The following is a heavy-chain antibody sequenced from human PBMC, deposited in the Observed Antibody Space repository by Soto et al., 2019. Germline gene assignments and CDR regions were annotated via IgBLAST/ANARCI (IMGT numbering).Heavy chain of an antibody. Sequence: EVPLLESGGGLVQPGGSLRLSCAASGFTFSSYAMSWVRQAPGKGLAWVSAISGGGGSTYYADSVKGRFTISRDNSKNTLYLPMNSLRAEDTAVYYCAKEGRHRGGGYFDFWGQGTLVTVSS. D-gene: IGHD1-26*01. CDR1: GFTFSSYA. CDR3: AKEGRHRGGGYFDF. J-gene: IGHJ4*02. CDR2: ISGGGGST. V-gene: IGHV3-23*01.